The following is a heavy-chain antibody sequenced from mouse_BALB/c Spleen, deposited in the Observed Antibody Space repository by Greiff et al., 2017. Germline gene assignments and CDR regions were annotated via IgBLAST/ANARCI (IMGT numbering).Heavy chain of an antibody. D-gene: IGHD1-3*01. CDR3: ASRYSYFDY. V-gene: IGHV3-2*02. CDR1: GYSITSDYA. CDR2: ISYSGST. J-gene: IGHJ2*01. Sequence: EVNLVESGPGLVKPSQSLSLTCTVTGYSITSDYAWNWIRQFPGNKLEWMGYISYSGSTSYNPSLKSRISITRDTSKNQFFLQLNSVTTEDTATYYCASRYSYFDYWGQGTTLTVSS.